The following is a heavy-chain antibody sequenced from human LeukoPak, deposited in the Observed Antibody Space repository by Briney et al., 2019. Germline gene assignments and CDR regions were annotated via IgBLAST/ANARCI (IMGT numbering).Heavy chain of an antibody. J-gene: IGHJ4*02. V-gene: IGHV3-23*01. D-gene: IGHD3-22*01. CDR2: ISGSGGST. CDR1: GFTFSSYA. Sequence: GGSLRLSCAASGFTFSSYAMSWVRQAPGKGLEWVSAISGSGGSTYYAGSVKGRFTISRDNSKNTLYLQMNSLRAEDTAVYYCAKRNSSGYYYFDYWGQGTLVTVSS. CDR3: AKRNSSGYYYFDY.